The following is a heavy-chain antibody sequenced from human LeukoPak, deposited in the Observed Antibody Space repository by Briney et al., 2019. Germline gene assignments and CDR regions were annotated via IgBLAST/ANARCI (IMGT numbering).Heavy chain of an antibody. D-gene: IGHD5-12*01. Sequence: SETLSLTCTVSGGSISSYYWSWIRQPPGKGLEWIGYIYYSGSTNYNPSLKSRVTISVDTSKNQFSLKLSSVTAADMAVYYCARARRGYSGYDPPESFDYWGQGTLVTVSS. CDR3: ARARRGYSGYDPPESFDY. V-gene: IGHV4-59*01. CDR2: IYYSGST. J-gene: IGHJ4*02. CDR1: GGSISSYY.